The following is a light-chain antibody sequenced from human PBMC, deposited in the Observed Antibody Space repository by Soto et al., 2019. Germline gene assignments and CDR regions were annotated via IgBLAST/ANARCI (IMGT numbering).Light chain of an antibody. J-gene: IGKJ1*01. CDR3: QQYNNWRTWT. Sequence: EIVMTQSPATLSVSPGERATLSCRASQSVSSNLAWYQQKPGQAPRLLIYGASTRATGIPARFSGSGSGTEFTLTISSLQSEDFAVYYCQQYNNWRTWTFGQGNKVEIK. V-gene: IGKV3-15*01. CDR2: GAS. CDR1: QSVSSN.